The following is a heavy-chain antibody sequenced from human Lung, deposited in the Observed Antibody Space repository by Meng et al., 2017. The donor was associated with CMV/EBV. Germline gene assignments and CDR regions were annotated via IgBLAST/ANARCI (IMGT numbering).Heavy chain of an antibody. J-gene: IGHJ4*02. CDR2: IRHDGTNK. Sequence: LTXAASGFTFDNYGMHWVRQTPGKGLEWVAFIRHDGTNKYYGDSVKGRFTISRDNSKNTVFLQMNSLRPEETAVYYCAKDLLLFGGANAYFDYWGQGXLVTVSS. CDR1: GFTFDNYG. D-gene: IGHD3-16*01. V-gene: IGHV3-30*02. CDR3: AKDLLLFGGANAYFDY.